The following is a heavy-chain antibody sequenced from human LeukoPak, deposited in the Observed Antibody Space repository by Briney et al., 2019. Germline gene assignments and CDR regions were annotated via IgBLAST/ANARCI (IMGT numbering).Heavy chain of an antibody. CDR2: ISWNSGSI. J-gene: IGHJ4*02. D-gene: IGHD6-19*01. Sequence: PGGSLRLSCAASGFTFDDYAMPWVRQAPGKGLEWVSGISWNSGSIGYADSVKGRFTISRDNAKNSLYLQMNSLRAEDTAVYYCAKDLGNDWYYDTFDYWGQGTLVTVSS. CDR3: AKDLGNDWYYDTFDY. CDR1: GFTFDDYA. V-gene: IGHV3-9*01.